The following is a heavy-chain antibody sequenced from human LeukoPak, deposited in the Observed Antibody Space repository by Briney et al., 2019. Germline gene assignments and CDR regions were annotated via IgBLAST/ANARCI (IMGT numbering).Heavy chain of an antibody. V-gene: IGHV3-66*01. Sequence: GGSLRLSCAASGFTFSSYAMSWVRQAPGKGLEWVSVIYSGGSTYYADSVKGRFTISRDNSKNTLYLQMNSLRAEDTAVYYCARFIAAADYWGQGTLVTVSS. CDR1: GFTFSSYA. CDR3: ARFIAAADY. D-gene: IGHD6-13*01. CDR2: IYSGGST. J-gene: IGHJ4*02.